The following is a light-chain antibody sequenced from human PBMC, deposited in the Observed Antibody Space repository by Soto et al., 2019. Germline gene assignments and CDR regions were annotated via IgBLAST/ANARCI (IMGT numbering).Light chain of an antibody. CDR2: EVN. Sequence: QSALTQPPSASGSPGQSVTISCTGTSSDVGGYNYVSWYQQHPGKAPKLMIYEVNKRPSGVPDRFSGSKSDNTASLTVSGLQAEDEADYYCSSYAGSNNVLFGGGTKLTVL. CDR1: SSDVGGYNY. CDR3: SSYAGSNNVL. V-gene: IGLV2-8*01. J-gene: IGLJ2*01.